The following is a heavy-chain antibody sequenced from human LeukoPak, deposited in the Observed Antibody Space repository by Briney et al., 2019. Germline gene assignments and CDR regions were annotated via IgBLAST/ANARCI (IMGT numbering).Heavy chain of an antibody. V-gene: IGHV7-4-1*02. CDR1: GYTCDNYA. D-gene: IGHD6-13*01. J-gene: IGHJ6*02. CDR3: ARDPPRRIAAAGRRYYYYYGMDV. CDR2: INTNTGNP. Sequence: ASVKVSCKTSGYTCDNYAINWVRQAPGQGLEWMGWINTNTGNPTNAQGFTGRFVFSLDTSVRTAYLQVSSLKTEDTAVYYCARDPPRRIAAAGRRYYYYYGMDVWGQGTTVTVSS.